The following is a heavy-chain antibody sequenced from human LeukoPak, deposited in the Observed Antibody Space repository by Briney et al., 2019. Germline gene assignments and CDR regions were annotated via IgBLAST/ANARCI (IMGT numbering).Heavy chain of an antibody. Sequence: SETLSLTCAVYGGSFSGYYWSWIRQPPGKGLEWIGEINHSVSTNYNPSLKSRVTISVDTSKNQFSLKLSSVTAADTAVYYCARGLTRDYIWGSYRPQGGYFDYWGQGTLVTVSS. CDR3: ARGLTRDYIWGSYRPQGGYFDY. J-gene: IGHJ4*02. V-gene: IGHV4-34*01. CDR1: GGSFSGYY. CDR2: INHSVST. D-gene: IGHD3-16*02.